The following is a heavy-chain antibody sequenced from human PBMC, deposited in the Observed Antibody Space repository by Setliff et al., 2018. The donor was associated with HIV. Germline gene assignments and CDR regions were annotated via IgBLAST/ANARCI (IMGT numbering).Heavy chain of an antibody. CDR1: GGSISSGYY. Sequence: SETLSLTCTVSGGSISSGYYWAWLRQPPGKGLEWIATVYQSGTSYYNPSLQSRVTISVDTSKNLFSLRLISVTAADTAVYFCARERGAAAGVPIDFWGQGTLVTVSS. V-gene: IGHV4-38-2*02. J-gene: IGHJ4*02. CDR2: VYQSGTS. CDR3: ARERGAAAGVPIDF. D-gene: IGHD6-13*01.